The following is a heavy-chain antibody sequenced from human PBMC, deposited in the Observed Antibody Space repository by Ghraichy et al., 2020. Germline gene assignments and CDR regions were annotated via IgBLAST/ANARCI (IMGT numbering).Heavy chain of an antibody. CDR1: GGSITSYY. V-gene: IGHV4-59*08. J-gene: IGHJ6*02. Sequence: SETLSLTCTVSGGSITSYYWSWIRQLPGKGLEWIGYIYYTGSTNYNPSLKSRVTISVDTSKNQFSLKLSSVTAADTAVYFCARHFTGTYSNAQDGMDVWGQGTTVTVSS. CDR3: ARHFTGTYSNAQDGMDV. D-gene: IGHD4-11*01. CDR2: IYYTGST.